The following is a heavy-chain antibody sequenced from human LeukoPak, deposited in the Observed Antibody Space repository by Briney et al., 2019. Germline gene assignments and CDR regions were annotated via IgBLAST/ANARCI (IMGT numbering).Heavy chain of an antibody. D-gene: IGHD2-15*01. Sequence: SETLSLTCTVSGGSISGYYWTWIRQSPGKRPEWLAYIRYTGSTNYNPSLKSRLSLSVDTSKNQFSLTLTSVTAADTAVYYCARHVAPDMDYFDYWGPGTLVTVSP. J-gene: IGHJ4*02. CDR1: GGSISGYY. CDR2: IRYTGST. V-gene: IGHV4-59*08. CDR3: ARHVAPDMDYFDY.